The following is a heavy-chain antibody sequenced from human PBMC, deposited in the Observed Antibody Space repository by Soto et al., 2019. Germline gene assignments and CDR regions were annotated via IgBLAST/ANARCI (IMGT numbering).Heavy chain of an antibody. D-gene: IGHD2-2*01. J-gene: IGHJ5*02. Sequence: EVQLVESGGGLVQPGGSLRLSCAASGFTFSSYSMNWVRQAPGKGLEWVSNISRSSSTIYYADSVKGRFTISRDNAKNSLYLQMNSLRAEDTAVYYCARDLLGSVVPAAMTGWFDPWGQGTLVTVSS. CDR1: GFTFSSYS. CDR2: ISRSSSTI. V-gene: IGHV3-48*01. CDR3: ARDLLGSVVPAAMTGWFDP.